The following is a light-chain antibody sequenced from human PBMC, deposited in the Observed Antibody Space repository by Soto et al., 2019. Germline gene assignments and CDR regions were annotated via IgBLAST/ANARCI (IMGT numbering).Light chain of an antibody. V-gene: IGLV2-14*01. J-gene: IGLJ1*01. CDR1: SSDVGAYNL. Sequence: QSVLTQPASVSGSPGQSITISCTGTSSDVGAYNLVSWYQHLPDKAPKLIISEVTNRPSGVSDRFSGSKSGSTASLTISGLQDEDEADYYCASLTTTNFVFGSGTKVTAL. CDR2: EVT. CDR3: ASLTTTNFV.